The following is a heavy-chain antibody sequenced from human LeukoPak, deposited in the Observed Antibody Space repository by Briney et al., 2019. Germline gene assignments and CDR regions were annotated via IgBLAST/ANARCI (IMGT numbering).Heavy chain of an antibody. CDR3: ARDGGWYKRGLYHYYYYMDV. J-gene: IGHJ6*03. CDR1: GFTFSSYW. Sequence: GGSLRLSCAASGFTFSSYWMSWVRQAPGKGLEWVAIIKQDGSEKYYVDSVRGRFTISRDNAKTSLYLQMNSLRVEDTALYYCARDGGWYKRGLYHYYYYMDVWGKGTTVIVSS. D-gene: IGHD6-19*01. V-gene: IGHV3-7*03. CDR2: IKQDGSEK.